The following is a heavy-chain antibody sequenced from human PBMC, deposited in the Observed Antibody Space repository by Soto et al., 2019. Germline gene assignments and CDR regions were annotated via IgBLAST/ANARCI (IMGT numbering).Heavy chain of an antibody. CDR2: IIPIFGTA. Sequence: QVQLVQSGAEVKKPGSSVKVSCKASGGTFSSYAISWERQAPGQGLEWMGGIIPIFGTANYAQKFQGRVNITADESTSTAYMEMSRLKSEDTAVYYCASSADSSGWYYFEYWGQGTRVTVSS. J-gene: IGHJ4*02. CDR1: GGTFSSYA. CDR3: ASSADSSGWYYFEY. D-gene: IGHD6-19*01. V-gene: IGHV1-69*12.